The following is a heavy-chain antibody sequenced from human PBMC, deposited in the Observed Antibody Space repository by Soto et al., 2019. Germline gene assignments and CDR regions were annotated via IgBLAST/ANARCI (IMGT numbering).Heavy chain of an antibody. J-gene: IGHJ3*02. D-gene: IGHD3-10*01. CDR2: ISSSSSTI. Sequence: GGSLRLSCAGSGFTFSSYGMNWVRQAPGKGLEWVSYISSSSSTIYYADSVKGRFTISRDNAKNSLYLQMNSLRAEDTAVYYCASGEGFGELRNAFDIWGQGTMVTVSS. CDR1: GFTFSSYG. CDR3: ASGEGFGELRNAFDI. V-gene: IGHV3-48*01.